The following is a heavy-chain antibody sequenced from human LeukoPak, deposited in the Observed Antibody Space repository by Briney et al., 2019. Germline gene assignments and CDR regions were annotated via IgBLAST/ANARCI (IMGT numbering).Heavy chain of an antibody. D-gene: IGHD3-10*01. V-gene: IGHV3-30-3*01. Sequence: GGSLRLSCAASGFTISSYAMHWVRQAPGKGLEWVAVISYDGSNKHSADSVKGRFTISRDNSKNTLYLQMNSLRAEDTAVYYCARDQRYNYYGSGSYLHVDYWGQGTLVTVSS. CDR2: ISYDGSNK. CDR1: GFTISSYA. J-gene: IGHJ4*02. CDR3: ARDQRYNYYGSGSYLHVDY.